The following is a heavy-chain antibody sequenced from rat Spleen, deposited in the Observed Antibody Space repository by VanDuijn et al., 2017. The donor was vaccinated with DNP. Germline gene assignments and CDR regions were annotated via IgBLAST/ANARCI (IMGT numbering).Heavy chain of an antibody. CDR2: ISSGGST. D-gene: IGHD1-2*01. Sequence: QVQLKESGPGLVQPSQTLSLTCTVSGFSLTSYGVSWVRQPPGKGLEWIAAISSGGSTYYNSALKSRLSISRDTSKSQVFLKMNSLQSDDTGTYYCARDGPYYSSSPYGMDVWGQGTSVTVSS. CDR1: GFSLTSYG. J-gene: IGHJ4*01. CDR3: ARDGPYYSSSPYGMDV. V-gene: IGHV2S12*01.